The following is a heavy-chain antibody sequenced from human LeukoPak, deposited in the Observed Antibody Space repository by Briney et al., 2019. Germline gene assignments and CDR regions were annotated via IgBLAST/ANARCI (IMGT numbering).Heavy chain of an antibody. J-gene: IGHJ4*02. D-gene: IGHD2-15*01. CDR3: ASGECSGGSCYALAGY. Sequence: PSETPSLTCTVSGGSLSSYYWSWIRQPPGKGLEWIGYIYYSGSTNYNPSLKSRVTISVDTSRNQFSLKLSSVTAADTAVYYCASGECSGGSCYALAGYWGQGTLVTVSS. CDR2: IYYSGST. V-gene: IGHV4-59*01. CDR1: GGSLSSYY.